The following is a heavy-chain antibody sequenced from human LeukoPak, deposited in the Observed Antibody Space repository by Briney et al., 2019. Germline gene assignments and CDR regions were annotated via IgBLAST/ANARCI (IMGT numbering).Heavy chain of an antibody. CDR1: GYSISSGYY. D-gene: IGHD6-13*01. Sequence: PSETLSLTCTVSGYSISSGYYWGWIRQPPGKGLEWIGSIYHSGSTYFNPSLKSRVTISVDTSKNQFSLKLSSVTAADTAVYYCAGVVAAAGTFWSYFDYWGQGTLVTVSS. V-gene: IGHV4-38-2*02. CDR3: AGVVAAAGTFWSYFDY. J-gene: IGHJ4*02. CDR2: IYHSGST.